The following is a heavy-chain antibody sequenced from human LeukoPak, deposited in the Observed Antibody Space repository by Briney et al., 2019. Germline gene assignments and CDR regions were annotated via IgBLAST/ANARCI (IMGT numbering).Heavy chain of an antibody. CDR3: ARATFTYYVVY. CDR1: GFTFSDYY. Sequence: AGGSLRLSCAASGFTFSDYYMSWIRQAPGKGLEWVSFISSSGNSIYYADSVKGRFTTSRDNAQNSLYLQMSSLRAEDTAVYYCARATFTYYVVYWGQGTLVTVSS. J-gene: IGHJ4*02. V-gene: IGHV3-11*01. CDR2: ISSSGNSI.